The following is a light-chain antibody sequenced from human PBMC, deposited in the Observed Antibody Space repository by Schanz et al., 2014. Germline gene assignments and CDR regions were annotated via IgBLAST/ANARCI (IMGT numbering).Light chain of an antibody. CDR3: SSYGGNLGV. J-gene: IGLJ1*01. CDR2: EVS. CDR1: SSDVGGYSY. V-gene: IGLV2-8*01. Sequence: QSALTQPPSASGSPGQSVTISCTGTSSDVGGYSYVSWYQQHPGKAPKLMIYEVSKRPSGVPDRFSGSKSGNTASLTVSGLQAEDEADYYCSSYGGNLGVFGTGTKLT.